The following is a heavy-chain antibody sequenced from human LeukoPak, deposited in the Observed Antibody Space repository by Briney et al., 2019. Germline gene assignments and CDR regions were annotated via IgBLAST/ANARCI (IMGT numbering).Heavy chain of an antibody. J-gene: IGHJ4*02. CDR3: ASLEYDSSGYYSY. Sequence: GGSLTLPCAASGFTFSSYSMNWVRQAPGKGLEWVSSISSSSSYMYYADSVKGRFTIPREYAKHSLSLQMNSLRAEDTAVYYCASLEYDSSGYYSYWGQGTLVTVSS. D-gene: IGHD3-22*01. CDR2: ISSSSSYM. V-gene: IGHV3-21*01. CDR1: GFTFSSYS.